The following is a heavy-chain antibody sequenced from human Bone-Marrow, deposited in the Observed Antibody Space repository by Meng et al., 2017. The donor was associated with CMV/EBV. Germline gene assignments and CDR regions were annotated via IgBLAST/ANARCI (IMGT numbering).Heavy chain of an antibody. V-gene: IGHV3-9*01. CDR3: AKPAGYRSDDY. CDR1: GFTFDDYA. CDR2: ISWNSGHI. Sequence: GGSLRLSCAASGFTFDDYAMHWVRQAPGKGLEWVSGISWNSGHIGYADSVKGRFTISRDNAKNSLYLQMNSLRSEDTALYYCAKPAGYRSDDYWGQGTLVTVSS. J-gene: IGHJ4*02. D-gene: IGHD5-18*01.